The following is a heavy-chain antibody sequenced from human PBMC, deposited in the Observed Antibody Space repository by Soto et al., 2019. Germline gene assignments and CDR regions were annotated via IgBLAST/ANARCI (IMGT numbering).Heavy chain of an antibody. CDR1: GFTSSSYA. V-gene: IGHV3-30-3*01. CDR2: ISYDGSNK. D-gene: IGHD3-3*01. CDR3: ARAQKSITIFGVATIVGYFDY. J-gene: IGHJ4*02. Sequence: PGGSLRLSCAASGFTSSSYAMHWVRQAPGKGLEWVAVISYDGSNKYYADSVKGRFTISRDNSKNTLYLQMNSLRAEDTAVYYCARAQKSITIFGVATIVGYFDYWGQGTLVTVSS.